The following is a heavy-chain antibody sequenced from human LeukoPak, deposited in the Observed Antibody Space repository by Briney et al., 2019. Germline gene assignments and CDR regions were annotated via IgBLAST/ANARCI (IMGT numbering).Heavy chain of an antibody. CDR3: ARASRGSSTQFDY. J-gene: IGHJ4*02. D-gene: IGHD1-26*01. CDR1: GFTFSSYA. Sequence: GGSLRLSCAASGFTFSSYAMHWVRQAPGKGLEWVAVISYDGSNKYYADSVKGRFTISRDNSKNTLYLQMNSLRAEDTAVYYCARASRGSSTQFDYWGQGTLVTVSS. V-gene: IGHV3-30-3*01. CDR2: ISYDGSNK.